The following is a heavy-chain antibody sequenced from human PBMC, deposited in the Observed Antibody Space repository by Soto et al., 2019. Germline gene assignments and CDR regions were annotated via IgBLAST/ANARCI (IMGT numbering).Heavy chain of an antibody. J-gene: IGHJ6*02. CDR3: ARDGCLAEDGMAV. CDR2: IYSGGST. V-gene: IGHV3-53*02. CDR1: GFTVSGNY. Sequence: EMQLVETGGDLIQPGGSLRLSCAASGFTVSGNYMSWVRQAPGKGLEWVSVIYSGGSTYYADSAKGRFNISSDKFKNIRYLHTNSYKSTDTAVYYCARDGCLAEDGMAVWGQGSTVTVSS.